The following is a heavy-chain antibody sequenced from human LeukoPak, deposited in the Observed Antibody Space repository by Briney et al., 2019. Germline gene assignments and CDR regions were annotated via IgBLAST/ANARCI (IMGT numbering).Heavy chain of an antibody. CDR1: GFTFSTYA. CDR2: ISGTGGST. Sequence: PGGSLRLSCAASGFTFSTYAMTWVRQAPGKGLEWVSLISGTGGSTYYADSVKGRFTISRDNSKNTLYLQMNSLRAEDTAVYYCAKPPGLRRLDPWGQGTLVTVSS. V-gene: IGHV3-23*01. CDR3: AKPPGLRRLDP. D-gene: IGHD5-12*01. J-gene: IGHJ5*02.